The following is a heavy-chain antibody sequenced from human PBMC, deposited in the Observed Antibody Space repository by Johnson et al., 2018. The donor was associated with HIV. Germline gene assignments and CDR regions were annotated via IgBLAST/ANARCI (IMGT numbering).Heavy chain of an antibody. CDR1: GFTFSSYA. CDR2: ISYDGSNK. J-gene: IGHJ3*01. D-gene: IGHD5-12*01. V-gene: IGHV3-30*04. Sequence: QVQVLESGGGVVQPGRSLRLSCAASGFTFSSYAMHWVRQAPGKGLEWVAFISYDGSNKYYADSVKGRFTISRDNSKNTLYLQMNSLRAEETAVYYCAKGEAQEGWIQLGSYAFDFWGRGTLVTVSS. CDR3: AKGEAQEGWIQLGSYAFDF.